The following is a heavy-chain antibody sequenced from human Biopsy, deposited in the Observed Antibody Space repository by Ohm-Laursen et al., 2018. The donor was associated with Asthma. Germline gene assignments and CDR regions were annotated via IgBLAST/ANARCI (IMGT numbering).Heavy chain of an antibody. J-gene: IGHJ4*02. CDR1: GFTFSDYY. Sequence: SLRLSCAASGFTFSDYYMSWIRQAPGKGLEWVSYISSSGGTIYYADSVKGRFTISRDNAQNSLFLQMTSLGAEDTAVYYCASECTVVTCPLAYWGQGALVTVSS. CDR3: ASECTVVTCPLAY. CDR2: ISSSGGTI. D-gene: IGHD2-8*02. V-gene: IGHV3-11*01.